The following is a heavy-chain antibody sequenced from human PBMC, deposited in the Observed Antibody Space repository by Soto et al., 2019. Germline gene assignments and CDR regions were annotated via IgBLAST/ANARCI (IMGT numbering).Heavy chain of an antibody. CDR1: GFTFSSYS. D-gene: IGHD4-4*01. CDR2: ISSSSSYI. CDR3: ARDTERPTVTSPYYYGMDV. J-gene: IGHJ6*02. Sequence: EVQLVESGGGLVKPGGSLRLSCAASGFTFSSYSMNWVRQAPGKGLEWVSSISSSSSYIYYADSVKGRFTISRDNAKNSLYLQMNSLRAEDTAVYYCARDTERPTVTSPYYYGMDVWGQGTTVTVSS. V-gene: IGHV3-21*01.